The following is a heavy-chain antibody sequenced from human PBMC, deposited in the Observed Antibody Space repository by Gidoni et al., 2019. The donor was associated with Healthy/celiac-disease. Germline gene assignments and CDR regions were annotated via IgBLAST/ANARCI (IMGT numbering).Heavy chain of an antibody. Sequence: QVQLVESGGGVVQPGRYLRLSWAAAGFTFSSYGMHWVRQAPGKGLEWVAVIAYDGSNKYYADSVKCRFTISRDNSKNTLYLQMNSLRAEDTAVYYCAKDGEGGATDYWGQGTLVTVSS. V-gene: IGHV3-30*18. CDR1: GFTFSSYG. CDR2: IAYDGSNK. J-gene: IGHJ4*02. CDR3: AKDGEGGATDY. D-gene: IGHD1-26*01.